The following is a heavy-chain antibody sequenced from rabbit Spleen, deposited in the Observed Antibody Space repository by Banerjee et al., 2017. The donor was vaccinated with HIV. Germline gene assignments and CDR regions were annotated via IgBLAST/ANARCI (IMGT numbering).Heavy chain of an antibody. CDR3: VREVAARFNL. D-gene: IGHD4-1*01. V-gene: IGHV1S7*01. Sequence: GLVQPGGSLKLSCKASGFDFSNYGVSWVRQAPGKGLEWIGYIDPIFHITTYANWVNGRFSISRENTQNTVYLQLNSLTAADTATYFCVREVAARFNLWGPGTLVTVS. CDR1: GFDFSNYG. CDR2: IDPIFHIT. J-gene: IGHJ4*01.